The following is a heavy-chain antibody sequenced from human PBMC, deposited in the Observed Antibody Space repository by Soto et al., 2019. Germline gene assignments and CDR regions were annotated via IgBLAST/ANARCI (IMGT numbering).Heavy chain of an antibody. V-gene: IGHV1-69*13. Sequence: SVKVSCKASGGTFSSYAISWVRQAPGQGLEWMGGIIPIFGTANYAQKFQGRVTITADVSTSTAYIELSSLRSEDTAVYYCARDPREYCSSTSCYGVGRRYYYYGMDVWGQGTTVTVSS. CDR2: IIPIFGTA. J-gene: IGHJ6*02. CDR3: ARDPREYCSSTSCYGVGRRYYYYGMDV. CDR1: GGTFSSYA. D-gene: IGHD2-2*01.